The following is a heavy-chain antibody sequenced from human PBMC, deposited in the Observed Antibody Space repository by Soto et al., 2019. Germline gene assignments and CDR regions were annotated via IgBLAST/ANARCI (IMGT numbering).Heavy chain of an antibody. CDR3: ARDTEVVIIHYYYYGMDV. CDR2: ISGYNGNT. V-gene: IGHV1-18*01. D-gene: IGHD3-3*01. CDR1: GYTFTSYG. J-gene: IGHJ6*02. Sequence: ASVKVSCKTSGYTFTSYGISWVRQAPGQGLEWMGWISGYNGNTNYAQKVQGRVTMTTDTSTSTAYMELRSLRSDDTAVYYCARDTEVVIIHYYYYGMDVWGLGTTVT.